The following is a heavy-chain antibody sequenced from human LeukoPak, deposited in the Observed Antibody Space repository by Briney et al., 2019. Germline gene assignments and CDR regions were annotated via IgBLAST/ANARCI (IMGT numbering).Heavy chain of an antibody. D-gene: IGHD3-22*01. CDR2: INPNSGGT. V-gene: IGHV1-2*02. CDR3: ARDRRITMIVLVYHHAFDI. J-gene: IGHJ3*02. Sequence: ASVKVSCKASGYTFTGYYMHWVRQAPGQGLEWMGWINPNSGGTNYAQKFQGRVTMTRDTSISTAYMELSRLRSDDTAVYYCARDRRITMIVLVYHHAFDIWGQGTMVTVSS. CDR1: GYTFTGYY.